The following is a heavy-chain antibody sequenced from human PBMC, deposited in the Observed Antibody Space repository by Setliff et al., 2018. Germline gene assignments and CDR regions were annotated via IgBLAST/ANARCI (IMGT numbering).Heavy chain of an antibody. CDR3: VKDRGTNWSEGFDS. CDR1: GVTFTNYA. J-gene: IGHJ4*02. CDR2: ISDSGVSK. Sequence: GGSLRLSCAASGVTFTNYAMSWVRQAPGKGLEWVSEISDSGVSKYYADSVMGRFSISRDNSKNTLSLQMNSLRAEDTAVYYCVKDRGTNWSEGFDSWGQGTQVTVSS. D-gene: IGHD7-27*01. V-gene: IGHV3-23*01.